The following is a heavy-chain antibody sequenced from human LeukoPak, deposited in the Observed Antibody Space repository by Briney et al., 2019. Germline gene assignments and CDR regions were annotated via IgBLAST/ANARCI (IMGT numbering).Heavy chain of an antibody. CDR1: GGSVSSGSHY. D-gene: IGHD6-19*01. V-gene: IGHV4-61*01. CDR2: IYYSGST. J-gene: IGHJ6*03. Sequence: SETLSLTCTVSGGSVSSGSHYWSWIRQPPGKGLEWIGYIYYSGSTNYDPSLKSRVTISVDTSKNQFSLKLSSVTAADTAVYYCAREGYSSGWYRGDYYYYMDVWGKGTTVTVSS. CDR3: AREGYSSGWYRGDYYYYMDV.